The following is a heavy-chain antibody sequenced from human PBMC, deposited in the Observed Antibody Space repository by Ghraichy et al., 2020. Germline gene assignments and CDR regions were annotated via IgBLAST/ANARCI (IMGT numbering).Heavy chain of an antibody. CDR3: ARIGGYCSSTSRFNNWFDP. Sequence: SETLSLTCAVYGGSFSGYYWSWIRQPPGKGLEWIGEINHSGSTNYNPSLKSRVTISVDTSKNQFSLKLSSVTAADTAVYYCARIGGYCSSTSRFNNWFDPWGQGTLVTVSS. CDR1: GGSFSGYY. J-gene: IGHJ5*02. V-gene: IGHV4-34*01. D-gene: IGHD2-2*01. CDR2: INHSGST.